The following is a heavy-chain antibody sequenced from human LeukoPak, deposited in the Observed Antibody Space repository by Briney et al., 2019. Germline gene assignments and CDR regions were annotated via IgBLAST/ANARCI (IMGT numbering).Heavy chain of an antibody. V-gene: IGHV4-30-2*02. D-gene: IGHD3-22*01. J-gene: IGHJ3*02. CDR3: ARTDGYYDRAYI. Sequence: SETLSLTCAVSGGSISSGGYSWSWIRQPPGKGLEWIGYIYHSGSTYYNPSLKSRVTISVDTSKNQFSLKLSSVTAADTAVYYCARTDGYYDRAYIWGQGTMVTVSS. CDR2: IYHSGST. CDR1: GGSISSGGYS.